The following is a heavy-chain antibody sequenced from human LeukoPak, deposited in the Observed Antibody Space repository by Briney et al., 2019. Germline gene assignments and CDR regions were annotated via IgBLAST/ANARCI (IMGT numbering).Heavy chain of an antibody. V-gene: IGHV4-39*01. CDR1: YESISSSSHY. Sequence: PSETLSLTCTVSYESISSSSHYWGWIRRPPGKGLEWIGSIDSGRNIHSNPSLDGRDTISVDTSKNQFSPKLSSVTAADTAVYYCARTKYYFDSSDYFFFDPWGQGILVIVSS. D-gene: IGHD3-22*01. CDR2: IDSGRNI. J-gene: IGHJ5*02. CDR3: ARTKYYFDSSDYFFFDP.